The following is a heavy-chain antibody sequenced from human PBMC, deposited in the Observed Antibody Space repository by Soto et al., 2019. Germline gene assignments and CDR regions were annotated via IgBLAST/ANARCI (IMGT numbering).Heavy chain of an antibody. J-gene: IGHJ4*02. D-gene: IGHD7-27*01. CDR1: GFTFSTYD. CDR2: IGDSSDNT. Sequence: EVQLLESGGGLVQPGGSLRLSCAASGFTFSTYDMTWVRQAPGKGLEWVSTIGDSSDNTFYADFVRCRFTISRDNSKNTLHLQMNSVRAEDTAMYYCAKDLTGESGQGHLCDYWGQGVLVTVSS. CDR3: AKDLTGESGQGHLCDY. V-gene: IGHV3-23*01.